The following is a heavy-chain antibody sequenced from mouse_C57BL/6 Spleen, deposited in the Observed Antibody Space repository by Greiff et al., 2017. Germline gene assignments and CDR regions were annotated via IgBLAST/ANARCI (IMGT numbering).Heavy chain of an antibody. J-gene: IGHJ2*01. CDR1: GYTFTSYW. Sequence: VQLQQPGAELVRPGSSVKLSCKASGYTFTSYWMDWVKQRPGQGLEWIGNIYPSDSETHYNQKFKDKATLTVDKSSSTAYMQLSSLTSEDSAVYYCARYTTVVANYFDYWGQGTTLTVSS. CDR2: IYPSDSET. V-gene: IGHV1-61*01. D-gene: IGHD1-1*01. CDR3: ARYTTVVANYFDY.